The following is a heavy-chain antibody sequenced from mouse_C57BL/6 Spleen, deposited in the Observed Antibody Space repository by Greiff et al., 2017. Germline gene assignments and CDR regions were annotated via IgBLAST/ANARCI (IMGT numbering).Heavy chain of an antibody. CDR1: GFNIKDYY. Sequence: VQLQQSGAELVKPGASVKLSCTASGFNIKDYYMHWVKQRPEQGLEWIGRIDPEDGETKYAPKFQGKATIPADTSSNTAYLQLSSLTSEYTAVYCCARGYSSGYYFDYWGQGTTLTVSS. CDR2: IDPEDGET. V-gene: IGHV14-2*01. J-gene: IGHJ2*01. D-gene: IGHD1-1*01. CDR3: ARGYSSGYYFDY.